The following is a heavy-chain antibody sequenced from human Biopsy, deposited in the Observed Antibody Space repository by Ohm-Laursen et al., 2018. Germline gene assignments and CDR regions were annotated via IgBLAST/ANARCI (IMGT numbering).Heavy chain of an antibody. CDR3: AGRPWPNAFDI. D-gene: IGHD5-12*01. CDR2: IYYSGST. Sequence: SEALSLTCSVSGGSVSSGSYHWSWIRQPPGKGLEWIGYIYYSGSTKYNPSLKSRVTISVDTSRNQFSLKLSSVTAADTAVYYCAGRPWPNAFDIWGQGTMVTVSS. J-gene: IGHJ3*02. CDR1: GGSVSSGSYH. V-gene: IGHV4-61*01.